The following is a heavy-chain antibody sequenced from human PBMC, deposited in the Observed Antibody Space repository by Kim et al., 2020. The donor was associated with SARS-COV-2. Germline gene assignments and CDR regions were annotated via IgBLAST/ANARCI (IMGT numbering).Heavy chain of an antibody. D-gene: IGHD3-3*01. CDR3: LGADYTTSKFDY. CDR2: INGDGSIT. CDR1: GFIFSSYW. V-gene: IGHV3-74*01. Sequence: GGSLRLSCAASGFIFSSYWMHWVRQTPGKGLVWVSRINGDGSITTYADSVKGRFTISRDNAKNTLYLQMNSLRADDTAVYYCLGADYTTSKFDYWGQGTLVTVSS. J-gene: IGHJ4*02.